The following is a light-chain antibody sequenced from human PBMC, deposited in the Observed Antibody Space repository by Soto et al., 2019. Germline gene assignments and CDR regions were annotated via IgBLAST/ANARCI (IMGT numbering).Light chain of an antibody. Sequence: ENVLTQSPGTLSLSTGXRATLSCRASQSVTRNYLAWYQQKSGQAPRLLIYGASIRATGIPDRFSGSGSGTDFTLTISRLEPEDFAVYYCQQYGGSLQTFGQGTKGDIK. CDR2: GAS. CDR3: QQYGGSLQT. CDR1: QSVTRNY. J-gene: IGKJ1*01. V-gene: IGKV3-20*01.